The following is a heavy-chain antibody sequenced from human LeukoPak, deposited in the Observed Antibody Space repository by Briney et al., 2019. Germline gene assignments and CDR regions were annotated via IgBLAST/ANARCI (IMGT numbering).Heavy chain of an antibody. CDR3: ARSLGIAAADWFDP. D-gene: IGHD6-13*01. CDR1: GFTFSSYW. Sequence: GGSLRLSCAASGFTFSSYWMSWVRQAPGKGLEWVANIKQDGSEKYYVDSVKGRFTISRDNAKNSLYLQMNSLRAEDTAVYYCARSLGIAAADWFDPWGQGTLVTVSS. J-gene: IGHJ5*02. CDR2: IKQDGSEK. V-gene: IGHV3-7*01.